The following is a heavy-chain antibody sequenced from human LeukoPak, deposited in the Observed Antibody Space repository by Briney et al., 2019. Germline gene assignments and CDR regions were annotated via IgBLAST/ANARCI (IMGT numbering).Heavy chain of an antibody. CDR3: ARLSYVAGTTGNYYFDY. D-gene: IGHD6-19*01. Sequence: PSETLSLTCTVSGGSISSYYWSWIRQPPGKGLECIGYNYYSGSTNYNPSLKSRVTISLDTSKNQFSLKMSSVTAANTAVYYCARLSYVAGTTGNYYFDYWGQGTLVTVSS. V-gene: IGHV4-59*01. CDR1: GGSISSYY. J-gene: IGHJ4*02. CDR2: NYYSGST.